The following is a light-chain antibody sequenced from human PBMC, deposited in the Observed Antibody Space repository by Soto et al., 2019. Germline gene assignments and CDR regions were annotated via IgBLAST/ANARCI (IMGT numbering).Light chain of an antibody. V-gene: IGKV1-5*01. CDR2: DAS. J-gene: IGKJ1*01. CDR3: QQYTNTNNPWM. Sequence: DIQVTQSPPTLSASVGDRVTITCRASQTISTWMAWYQQKPGKAPKLLAYDASTLQSGVASRFSGSGSGTEFTLIISGLQPDDSATYYCQQYTNTNNPWMFGQGTKVDIK. CDR1: QTISTW.